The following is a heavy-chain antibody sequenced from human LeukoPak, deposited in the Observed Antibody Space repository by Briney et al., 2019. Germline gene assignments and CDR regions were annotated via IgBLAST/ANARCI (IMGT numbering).Heavy chain of an antibody. CDR2: ISSSGSTI. Sequence: GGSLRLSCAASGFTFSSYEMNWVRQAPGKGLEWVSYISSSGSTIYYADSVKGRFTISRDNAKNSLYLQMNSLRAEGTAVYYCAELGITTIGGVWGKGTTVTISS. CDR1: GFTFSSYE. V-gene: IGHV3-48*03. D-gene: IGHD3-10*02. CDR3: AELGITTIGGV. J-gene: IGHJ6*04.